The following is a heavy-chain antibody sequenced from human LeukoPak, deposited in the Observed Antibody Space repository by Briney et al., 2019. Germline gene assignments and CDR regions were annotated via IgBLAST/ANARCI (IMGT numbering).Heavy chain of an antibody. CDR2: ICSSGDTI. J-gene: IGHJ4*02. CDR3: ARKYCSSTSCLFVY. CDR1: GVTFSSYD. V-gene: IGHV3-48*03. D-gene: IGHD2-2*01. Sequence: TGGSLRLSCAASGVTFSSYDMSGVREAPGKGLEWVSYICSSGDTIYYADSVRGGVTISRDNAKNSLHLQMNSLRADDTAVYHCARKYCSSTSCLFVYWAQGTLVTVPS.